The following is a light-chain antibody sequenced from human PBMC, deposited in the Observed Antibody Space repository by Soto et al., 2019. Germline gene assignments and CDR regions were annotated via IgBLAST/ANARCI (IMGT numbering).Light chain of an antibody. J-gene: IGKJ5*01. CDR1: QDIRSF. V-gene: IGKV1-33*01. Sequence: DIQMTQSPSSLSASVGDRVIITCQASQDIRSFVSWYQQKPGKAPKLLMYDTSSLETGVPPRFSGSGSGTDNRLTISSLQPEDFATYYCQQYDSLPITFGHGTRLEIK. CDR3: QQYDSLPIT. CDR2: DTS.